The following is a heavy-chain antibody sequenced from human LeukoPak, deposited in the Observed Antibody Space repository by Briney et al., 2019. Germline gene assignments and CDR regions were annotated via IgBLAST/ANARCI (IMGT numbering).Heavy chain of an antibody. J-gene: IGHJ3*02. CDR1: GFTFSSYG. CDR2: ISYDGSNK. CDR3: AKAASTYDSSGYAFDI. Sequence: GGSLRLSCAASGFTFSSYGMHWVRQAPGKGLEWVAVISYDGSNKYYADSVKGRFTISRDNSKNTLYLQMNSLRAEDTAAYYCAKAASTYDSSGYAFDIWGQGTMVTVSS. D-gene: IGHD3-22*01. V-gene: IGHV3-30*18.